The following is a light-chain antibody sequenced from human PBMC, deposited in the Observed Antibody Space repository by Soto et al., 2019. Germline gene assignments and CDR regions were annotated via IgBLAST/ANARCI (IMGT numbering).Light chain of an antibody. CDR3: QQRRT. CDR2: VAS. Sequence: EIVMKQSPATLSVSPGERATLSCRASQSVSSNLAWYQQKPGQAPRLLIYVASIRATGIPARFSGSGSGTEFTLTISSLEPEDFAVYYCQQRRTFGQGTKVDIK. CDR1: QSVSSN. J-gene: IGKJ1*01. V-gene: IGKV3-15*01.